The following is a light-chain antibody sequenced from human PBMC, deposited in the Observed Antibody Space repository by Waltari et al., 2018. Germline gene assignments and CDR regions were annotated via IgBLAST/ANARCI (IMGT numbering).Light chain of an antibody. J-gene: IGKJ4*01. V-gene: IGKV3-20*01. CDR2: GAS. Sequence: IVLTQSPDTLSLSQGQRATLSCRASQTINNNFLVWYQQNPGQAPRLLIHGASSRATGFPDRFSGSGSGTDFTLTISRLEPEDVAVYYCQQYDGSILTFGGGTKVEI. CDR1: QTINNNF. CDR3: QQYDGSILT.